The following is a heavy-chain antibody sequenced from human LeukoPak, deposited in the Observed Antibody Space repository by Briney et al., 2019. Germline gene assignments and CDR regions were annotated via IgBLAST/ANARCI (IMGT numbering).Heavy chain of an antibody. V-gene: IGHV4-59*01. CDR3: ARAGRYYYGSGSYSLGPYYYYGMDV. D-gene: IGHD3-10*01. CDR2: IYYSGST. CDR1: GGSISSYY. Sequence: SETLSLTCTVSGGSISSYYWSWIRQPPGKGLEWIGYIYYSGSTNYNPSLKSRVTISVDTSKDQFSLKLSSVTAADTAVYYCARAGRYYYGSGSYSLGPYYYYGMDVWGQGTTVTVSS. J-gene: IGHJ6*02.